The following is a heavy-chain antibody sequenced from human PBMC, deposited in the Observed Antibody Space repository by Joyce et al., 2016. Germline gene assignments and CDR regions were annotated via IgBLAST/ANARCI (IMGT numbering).Heavy chain of an antibody. CDR2: IIPIFATA. D-gene: IGHD6-13*01. CDR3: ARSAYSRSLDY. V-gene: IGHV1-69*01. Sequence: QVQLVQSGAEVKKPGSSMKVSCKASGGNFSKSAISWVRQAPGQGLGWVGGIIPIFATANYAQKFQGRVTITADEPTNTVYMDLRSLRSDDTAVYYCARSAYSRSLDYWGQGTLVTVSS. CDR1: GGNFSKSA. J-gene: IGHJ4*02.